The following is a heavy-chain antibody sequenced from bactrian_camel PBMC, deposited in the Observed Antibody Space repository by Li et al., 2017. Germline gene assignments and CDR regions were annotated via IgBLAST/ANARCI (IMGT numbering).Heavy chain of an antibody. Sequence: VQLVESGGALVQPGGSLRLSCAASGFTFSASVMSWVRQTPGKGLEWISRISNGGTTYYADSVKGRFIISRDNAKNTLFLQLSSLKTEDTAMYYCAKDRFDGSWYGADFGYWGQGTQVTVS. V-gene: IGHV3S40*01. CDR2: ISNGGTT. D-gene: IGHD6*01. J-gene: IGHJ6*01. CDR1: GFTFSASV. CDR3: AKDRFDGSWYGADFGY.